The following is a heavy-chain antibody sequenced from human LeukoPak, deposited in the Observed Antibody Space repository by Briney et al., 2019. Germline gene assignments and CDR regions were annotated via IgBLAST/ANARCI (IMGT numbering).Heavy chain of an antibody. J-gene: IGHJ4*02. Sequence: GGSLRLSCAASGFTFSGYGMHWVRQAPGKGLEWVAVISYDGSNRYYADSVKGRFTISRDNSKNTLYLQMNSLRAEDTAVYYCAKGSLRLGELLNYFDYWGQGTLVTVSS. CDR1: GFTFSGYG. V-gene: IGHV3-30*18. D-gene: IGHD3-16*01. CDR2: ISYDGSNR. CDR3: AKGSLRLGELLNYFDY.